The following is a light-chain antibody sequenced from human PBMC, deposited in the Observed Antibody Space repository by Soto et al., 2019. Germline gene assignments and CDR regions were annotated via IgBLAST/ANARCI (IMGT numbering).Light chain of an antibody. CDR1: HSFSSSY. Sequence: EIVLTQSPGTLSLSTGERATLSCRASHSFSSSYLAWYQQKPGQAPRLLIYGTSSRATGIPDRFSGSGSGTDFTLTISTLEAEDFAVYYCQQRSNWPITFGQGTLLEIK. J-gene: IGKJ5*01. CDR3: QQRSNWPIT. V-gene: IGKV3D-20*02. CDR2: GTS.